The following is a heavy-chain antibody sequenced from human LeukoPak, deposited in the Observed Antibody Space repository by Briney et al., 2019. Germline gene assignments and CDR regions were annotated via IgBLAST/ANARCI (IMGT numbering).Heavy chain of an antibody. CDR3: AKDQYDFWSGPTQPGDY. V-gene: IGHV3-30*18. D-gene: IGHD3-3*01. Sequence: RPGGSLRLSCAASGFTFSSYGMHWVRQAPGKGLEWVAVISYDGSNKYYADSVKGRFTISRDNSKNTLYLQMNSLRAEDTAVYYCAKDQYDFWSGPTQPGDYWGQGTLVTVSS. CDR1: GFTFSSYG. J-gene: IGHJ4*02. CDR2: ISYDGSNK.